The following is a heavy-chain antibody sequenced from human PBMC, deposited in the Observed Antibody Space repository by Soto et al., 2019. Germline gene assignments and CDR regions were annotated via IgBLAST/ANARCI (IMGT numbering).Heavy chain of an antibody. D-gene: IGHD6-13*01. Sequence: QVQLVQSGAEVKKPGASVKVSCKASGYTFTSYAMHWVRQAPGQRLEWMGWINAGNGNTKYSQKFQGRVTITRDTSASTAYMELSSLRSEDTAVYDWARDRSSWPGYFDYWGQGTLVTVSS. CDR1: GYTFTSYA. J-gene: IGHJ4*02. CDR2: INAGNGNT. V-gene: IGHV1-3*01. CDR3: ARDRSSWPGYFDY.